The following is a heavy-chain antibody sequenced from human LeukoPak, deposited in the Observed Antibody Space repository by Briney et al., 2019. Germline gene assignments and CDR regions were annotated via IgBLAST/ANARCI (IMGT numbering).Heavy chain of an antibody. J-gene: IGHJ6*03. D-gene: IGHD2-2*02. CDR3: ARAVPGALHCNITSCYSDAYYMDV. CDR2: VNPNSGNT. Sequence: ASVKVSCKASGGTFSSYAISWVRQATGQGLEWMGWVNPNSGNTGYAQKFQGRVTITRNTSVSTAFMELSSLRSEDTAVYYCARAVPGALHCNITSCYSDAYYMDVWGKGTTVTVSS. CDR1: GGTFSSYA. V-gene: IGHV1-8*03.